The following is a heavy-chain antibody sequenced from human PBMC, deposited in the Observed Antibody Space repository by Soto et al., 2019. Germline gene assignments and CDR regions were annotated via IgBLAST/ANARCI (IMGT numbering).Heavy chain of an antibody. J-gene: IGHJ3*02. V-gene: IGHV1-24*01. CDR3: ATYYYDSSGYYRATDDAFDI. CDR1: GYTLTELS. D-gene: IGHD3-22*01. CDR2: VGPEDGET. Sequence: GASVKVSCKVSGYTLTELSMHWVRQAPGEGLEGMGGVGPEDGETIYAQKFQGRVTMTEDTSTDTAYMELSSLRSEDTAVYYCATYYYDSSGYYRATDDAFDIWGQGTMVTVSS.